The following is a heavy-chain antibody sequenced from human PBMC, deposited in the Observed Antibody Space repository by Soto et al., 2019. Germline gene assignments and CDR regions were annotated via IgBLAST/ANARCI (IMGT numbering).Heavy chain of an antibody. Sequence: GITNYNPSLESRVTMSLDTSENQFSLRLTSVTAAVTAMYYCARGIPSSSRTSLGYWGQGALVTVSS. CDR2: GIT. J-gene: IGHJ4*02. V-gene: IGHV4-59*09. D-gene: IGHD2-2*01. CDR3: ARGIPSSSRTSLGY.